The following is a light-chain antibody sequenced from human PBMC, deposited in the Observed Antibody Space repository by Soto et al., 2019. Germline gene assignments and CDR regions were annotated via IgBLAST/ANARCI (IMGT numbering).Light chain of an antibody. CDR3: LQHNAYPLT. V-gene: IGKV1-17*01. CDR2: AAS. J-gene: IGKJ4*01. CDR1: QGIRND. Sequence: DIQMTQSPSSLSASVGDRVTITCRASQGIRNDLNWYQHKPGEAPKRLIYAASSLQSGVPSRFSGSGSGTKFTLTISSLQPEDFATYFCLQHNAYPLTFGGGTKVDIK.